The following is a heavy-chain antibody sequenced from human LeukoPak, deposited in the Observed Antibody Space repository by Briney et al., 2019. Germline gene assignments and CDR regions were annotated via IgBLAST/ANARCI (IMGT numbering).Heavy chain of an antibody. CDR1: GFTVSSYA. D-gene: IGHD3-22*01. Sequence: GRSLRLSCAASGFTVSSYAVSWVRQAPGKWLEWVSAIAGSGISTFYTDSVKGRCTVSRDNSKNTLYMQMNSLRAEDTAVYYCAKDPSAFDGSGYGSFDFWGQGALVTVSS. CDR2: IAGSGIST. CDR3: AKDPSAFDGSGYGSFDF. J-gene: IGHJ4*02. V-gene: IGHV3-23*01.